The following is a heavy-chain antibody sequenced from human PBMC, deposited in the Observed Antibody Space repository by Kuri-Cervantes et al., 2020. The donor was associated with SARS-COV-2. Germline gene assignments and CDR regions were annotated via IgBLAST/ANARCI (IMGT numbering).Heavy chain of an antibody. CDR2: IRYDGNSK. CDR3: ARDVAARRLYMDV. D-gene: IGHD6-6*01. CDR1: GFTFSSFG. V-gene: IGHV3-30*02. Sequence: GESLKISCVASGFTFSSFGMHWVRQTPGKGLDWVAFIRYDGNSKFYADSVKGRFTISRDNAKNSLYLQMNSLRAEDTAVYYCARDVAARRLYMDVWGKGTTVTVSS. J-gene: IGHJ6*03.